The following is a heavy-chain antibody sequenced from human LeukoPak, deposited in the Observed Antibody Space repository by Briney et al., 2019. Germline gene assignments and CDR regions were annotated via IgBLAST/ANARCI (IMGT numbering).Heavy chain of an antibody. Sequence: GASVKVSCKASGHTFIDYYIHWVRQAPGQGLEWMGWINPNSGGTNYAQKFQGRVTMTRDTSIRTAYMELSRLRSDDTAVYYCATIDGDAFDMWGQGTMVTVSS. D-gene: IGHD2-15*01. V-gene: IGHV1-2*02. CDR1: GHTFIDYY. CDR3: ATIDGDAFDM. J-gene: IGHJ3*02. CDR2: INPNSGGT.